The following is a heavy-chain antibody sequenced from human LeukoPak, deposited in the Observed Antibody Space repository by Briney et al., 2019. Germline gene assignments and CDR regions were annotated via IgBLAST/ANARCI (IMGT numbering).Heavy chain of an antibody. J-gene: IGHJ4*02. CDR3: ARDAHYDYVWGSSFDY. CDR2: IIPIFGTA. CDR1: GGTFSSYA. D-gene: IGHD3-16*01. V-gene: IGHV1-69*13. Sequence: PLASVKVSCKASGGTFSSYAISWVRQAPGQGLEWMGGIIPIFGTANYAQKFQGRVTITADESTSTAYMELSSLRSEDTAVYYCARDAHYDYVWGSSFDYWGQGTLVTVSS.